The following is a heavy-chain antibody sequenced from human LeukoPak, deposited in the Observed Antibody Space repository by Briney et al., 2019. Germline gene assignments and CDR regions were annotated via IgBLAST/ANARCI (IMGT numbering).Heavy chain of an antibody. CDR2: INHSGST. CDR1: GGSFSGYY. Sequence: SETLSLTCAVYGGSFSGYYWSWIRQPPGKGLEWIGEINHSGSTNYNPSLKSRVTISVDTSKNQFSLKLSSVTAADTAVYYCARRRIAAAGTGFDYWGQGTLVTVSS. V-gene: IGHV4-34*01. CDR3: ARRRIAAAGTGFDY. J-gene: IGHJ4*02. D-gene: IGHD6-13*01.